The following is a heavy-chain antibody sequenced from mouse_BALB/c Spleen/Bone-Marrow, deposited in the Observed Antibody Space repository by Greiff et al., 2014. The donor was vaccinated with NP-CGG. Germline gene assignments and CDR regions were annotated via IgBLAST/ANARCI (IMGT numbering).Heavy chain of an antibody. CDR3: VRPYNYAMDD. J-gene: IGHJ4*01. V-gene: IGHV5-17*02. Sequence: EVKLEESGGGLVQPGGSRKLSCAASGFTFSSFGMHWVRQAPEKGLEWVAYINSGSSTIYYADTVKGRFTIARDNPKNTLFLQMTSLRSEGTAMYYCVRPYNYAMDDWGQGTSVTVSS. D-gene: IGHD2-10*01. CDR1: GFTFSSFG. CDR2: INSGSSTI.